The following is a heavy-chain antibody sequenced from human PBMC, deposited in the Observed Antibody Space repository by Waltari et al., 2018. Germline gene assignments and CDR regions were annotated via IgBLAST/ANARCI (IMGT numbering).Heavy chain of an antibody. CDR3: ARGHTISGGDYMDV. Sequence: EVQLVESGGGLIQPGGSLRLSCAVSGFTVSHNYMSWVRQAPGKGLEWVSVIYTVGSTFYAGSVRGRFTISRDNSMNTLFLQMNSLRGEDTAVYYCARGHTISGGDYMDVWGKGTTVIVSS. V-gene: IGHV3-53*01. CDR2: IYTVGST. CDR1: GFTVSHNY. J-gene: IGHJ6*03. D-gene: IGHD3-3*01.